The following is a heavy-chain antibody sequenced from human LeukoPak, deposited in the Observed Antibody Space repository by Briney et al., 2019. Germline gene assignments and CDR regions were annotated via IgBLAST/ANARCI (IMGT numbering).Heavy chain of an antibody. CDR1: GYTFTGYY. Sequence: GSVTVSCKASGYTFTGYYMHWVRQAPGQGLEGMGWINPNSGGTNYAQPFQGRLTMPRDTSLTTAYMELSTLRSDAPAVYSCARDPRIAAAGTYYYSFGMDVWGHGTTVTVSS. D-gene: IGHD6-13*01. CDR2: INPNSGGT. V-gene: IGHV1-2*02. J-gene: IGHJ6*02. CDR3: ARDPRIAAAGTYYYSFGMDV.